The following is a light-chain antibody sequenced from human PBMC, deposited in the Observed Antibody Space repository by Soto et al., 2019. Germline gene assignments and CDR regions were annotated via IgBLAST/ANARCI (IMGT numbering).Light chain of an antibody. CDR1: QRISNY. V-gene: IGKV1-39*01. CDR3: QQSYTTPPT. Sequence: DIPMTQSPSSLSASVGDRVTITCRASQRISNYLNWYQQKPGAAPTFVIYDAFSLQTGVPSRFSGSRSGTDFTLTISSLQPEDFATYYCQQSYTTPPTFGQGTRLEIK. CDR2: DAF. J-gene: IGKJ5*01.